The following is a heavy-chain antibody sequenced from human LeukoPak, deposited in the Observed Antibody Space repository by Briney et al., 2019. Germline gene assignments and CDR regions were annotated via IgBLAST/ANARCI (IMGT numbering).Heavy chain of an antibody. J-gene: IGHJ5*01. V-gene: IGHV3-23*01. Sequence: GGSLRLSCAASGFTFSTNAISWVRQAPGKGLEWVSAISGTGAVTYYAESVKGRFTISRDNSKNTVYLHMNCLKVEDTAVYYCARGLTTTGFDSWGQGTLVTVSS. CDR1: GFTFSTNA. CDR2: ISGTGAVT. D-gene: IGHD4-17*01. CDR3: ARGLTTTGFDS.